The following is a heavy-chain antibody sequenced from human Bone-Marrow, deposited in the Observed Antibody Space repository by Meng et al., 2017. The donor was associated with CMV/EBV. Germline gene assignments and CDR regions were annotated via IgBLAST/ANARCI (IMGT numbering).Heavy chain of an antibody. CDR1: GDLISGAYYY. J-gene: IGHJ5*02. D-gene: IGHD2-2*01. CDR3: ARQDLVLVPYAMSWLDP. Sequence: SETLSLTCTVSGDLISGAYYYWAWIRQPPGKGLEWSGNIYYSGSAYYNPSLESRITISVDTSKNQFSLTLSSVTAADTALYYCARQDLVLVPYAMSWLDPWGQGTLVTVYS. CDR2: IYYSGSA. V-gene: IGHV4-39*01.